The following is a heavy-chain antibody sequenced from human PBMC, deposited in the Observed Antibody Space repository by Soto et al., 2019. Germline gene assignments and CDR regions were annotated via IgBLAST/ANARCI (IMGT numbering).Heavy chain of an antibody. CDR1: GGTFSSYA. D-gene: IGHD1-7*01. V-gene: IGHV1-69*13. J-gene: IGHJ4*02. CDR3: ARVQIGITGTGYFDY. CDR2: IIPIFGTA. Sequence: SVKVSCKASGGTFSSYAISWVRQAPGQGLEWMGGIIPIFGTANYAQKFQGRVTITADESTSTAYMELSSLRSEDTAVYYCARVQIGITGTGYFDYWGQGTLVTVSS.